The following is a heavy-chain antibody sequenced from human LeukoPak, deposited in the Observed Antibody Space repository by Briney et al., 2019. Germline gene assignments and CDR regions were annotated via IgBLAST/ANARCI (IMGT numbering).Heavy chain of an antibody. CDR3: ARESRWMDV. CDR1: GYTFTSYT. J-gene: IGHJ6*04. D-gene: IGHD2-15*01. CDR2: INTGNGNT. V-gene: IGHV1-3*03. Sequence: ASVKVSCKASGYTFTSYTIHWVRQAPGQRLEWMGWINTGNGNTKYSQEFQGRGTITRDTSASTAHMELSSLRSEDMAVYYCARESRWMDVWGKGTTVTVSS.